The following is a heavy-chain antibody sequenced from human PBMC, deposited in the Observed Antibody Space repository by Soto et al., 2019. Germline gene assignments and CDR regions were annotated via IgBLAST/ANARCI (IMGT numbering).Heavy chain of an antibody. CDR3: AKVSLSLAYWFDP. V-gene: IGHV3-23*01. D-gene: IGHD3-16*02. CDR1: GFTFSSYA. J-gene: IGHJ5*02. Sequence: GGSLRLSCAASGFTFSSYAMSWVRQAPGKGLEWVSAISGSGGSTYYADSVKGRYTISRDNSKNTLYLQRISLRAEDTAVYYCAKVSLSLAYWFDPWGQGTLVTVSS. CDR2: ISGSGGST.